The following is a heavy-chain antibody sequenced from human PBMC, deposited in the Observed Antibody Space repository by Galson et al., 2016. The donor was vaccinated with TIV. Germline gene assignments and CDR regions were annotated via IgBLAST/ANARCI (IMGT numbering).Heavy chain of an antibody. D-gene: IGHD2-8*02. Sequence: SVKVSCKASGVTFSSSAISWVRQAPGQGPEWMGGIIGIFATPNYAQKFQGRITITADESTSSTYMELSNLRSDDTAVYYCARDREYDDTGPYNYYYMDVWGRGTAVTVSS. CDR1: GVTFSSSA. J-gene: IGHJ6*03. V-gene: IGHV1-69*13. CDR3: ARDREYDDTGPYNYYYMDV. CDR2: IIGIFATP.